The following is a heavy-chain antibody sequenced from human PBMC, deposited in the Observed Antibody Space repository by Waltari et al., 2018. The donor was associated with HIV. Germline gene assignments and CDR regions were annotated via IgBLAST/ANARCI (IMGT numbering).Heavy chain of an antibody. Sequence: QVPLPPCGAGLLQPPETLSPTCEASGGSFRRSHWSWNRQPPGKGVEWIGEINHSGSTNYNPSLMSRVTISVDTSKNQFSLKLGSVTAADTAVYYCASPPGDYWGQGTLVTVSS. V-gene: IGHV4-34*01. J-gene: IGHJ4*02. CDR3: ASPPGDY. CDR2: INHSGST. CDR1: GGSFRRSH.